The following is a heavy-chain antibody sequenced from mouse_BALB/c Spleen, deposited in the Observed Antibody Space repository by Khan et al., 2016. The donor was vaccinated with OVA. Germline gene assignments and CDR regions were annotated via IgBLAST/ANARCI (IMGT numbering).Heavy chain of an antibody. Sequence: QVQLQQSGAELATPGASVKMSCKASGYTFINYWILWVKQRPGQGLEWIGYINPSTGYTEYNQNFKDKATLTADKSSSTAYMQLSMLTSEDSAVYYCARRGLRWDFDYWGQGTTLTVSS. CDR2: INPSTGYT. J-gene: IGHJ2*01. CDR3: ARRGLRWDFDY. CDR1: GYTFINYW. D-gene: IGHD1-1*01. V-gene: IGHV1-4*01.